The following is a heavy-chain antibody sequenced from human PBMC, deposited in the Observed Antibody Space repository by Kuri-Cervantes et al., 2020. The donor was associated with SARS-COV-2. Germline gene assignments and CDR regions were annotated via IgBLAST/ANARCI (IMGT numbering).Heavy chain of an antibody. CDR3: ARGFSGYSYGDAFDI. CDR1: GITFSRYS. V-gene: IGHV3-48*01. CDR2: ISSSRNTI. D-gene: IGHD5-18*01. Sequence: GASLKFSCVASGITFSRYSMNWVRQAPGKGLEWVSYISSSRNTIFYADSVKGHSSISRYNAKNSLYLQMNSVRAEETAVYYCARGFSGYSYGDAFDIWGQGTMVTVSS. J-gene: IGHJ3*02.